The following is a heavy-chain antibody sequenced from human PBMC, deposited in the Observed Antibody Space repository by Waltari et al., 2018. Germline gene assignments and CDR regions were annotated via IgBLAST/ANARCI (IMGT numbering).Heavy chain of an antibody. CDR1: GGSISSGSYY. CDR3: ARSGYYYDSSGYYPFDY. V-gene: IGHV4-61*02. D-gene: IGHD3-22*01. J-gene: IGHJ4*02. CDR2: IYTSGST. Sequence: QVQLQESGPGLVKPSQTLSLTCTVSGGSISSGSYYWSWIRQPAGKGLEWIGRIYTSGSTNYNPPLKSRVTIAVDTSKNQFSLKLSSVTAADTAVYYCARSGYYYDSSGYYPFDYWGQGTLVTVSS.